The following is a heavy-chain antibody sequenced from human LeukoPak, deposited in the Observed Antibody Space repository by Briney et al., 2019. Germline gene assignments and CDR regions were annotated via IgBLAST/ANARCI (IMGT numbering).Heavy chain of an antibody. V-gene: IGHV4-59*01. CDR1: XGSXXSYY. CDR2: IYYSGST. D-gene: IGHD2-2*01. Sequence: VXXGSXXSYYWSWIRQPPGKGLEWIGYIYYSGSTNYNPSLKSRVTISVDTXKNQFSLKLSSVTAADTAVYYCXXXXXPAAMRNWFDPWGQGTLVTVSS. J-gene: IGHJ5*02. CDR3: XXXXXPAAMRNWFDP.